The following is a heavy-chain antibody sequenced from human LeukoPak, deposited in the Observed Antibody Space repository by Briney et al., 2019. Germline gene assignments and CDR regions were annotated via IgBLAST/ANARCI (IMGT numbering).Heavy chain of an antibody. CDR2: IKSETDGGTT. D-gene: IGHD6-13*01. Sequence: GGSLRLSCAASGFTFSNAWMSWVRQAPGKGLEWVGRIKSETDGGTTDYAAPVKGRFTISRDDSKNTLYLQMNSLKTEDTAVYYCTTRAIAAAGIFDYWGQGTLVTVSS. CDR1: GFTFSNAW. CDR3: TTRAIAAAGIFDY. V-gene: IGHV3-15*01. J-gene: IGHJ4*02.